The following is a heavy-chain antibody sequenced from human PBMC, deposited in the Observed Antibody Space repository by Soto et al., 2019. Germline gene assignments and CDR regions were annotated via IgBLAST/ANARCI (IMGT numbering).Heavy chain of an antibody. CDR1: GGSISSGGYS. CDR3: ARVPGP. V-gene: IGHV4-30-2*01. J-gene: IGHJ5*02. D-gene: IGHD7-27*01. CDR2: IYHSGST. Sequence: QLQLQESGSGLVKPSQTLSLTCAVSGGSISSGGYSWSWIRQPPGKGLEWIGYIYHSGSTYYNPSPXRXXPTSVDRSKNQFSLKLSSVTAADTAVYYWARVPGPWGQGTLVTVSS.